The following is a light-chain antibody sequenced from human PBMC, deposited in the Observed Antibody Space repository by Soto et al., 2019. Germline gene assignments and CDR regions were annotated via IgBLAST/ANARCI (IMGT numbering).Light chain of an antibody. V-gene: IGKV3-11*01. CDR3: QQRSKLPRL. CDR2: DAS. J-gene: IGKJ4*02. CDR1: QSVTTY. Sequence: EIVLTQSPDTLSLSPGERATLSCRASQSVTTYLAWYQQKPGQATRLLIYDASKRATGVPARFSGSGSGTDLTLTISSLESEDFAVYYGQQRSKLPRLFGGGTKVEIK.